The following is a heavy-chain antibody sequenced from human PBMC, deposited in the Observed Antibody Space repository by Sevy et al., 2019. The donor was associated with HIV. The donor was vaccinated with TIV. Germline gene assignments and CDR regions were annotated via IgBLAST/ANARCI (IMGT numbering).Heavy chain of an antibody. Sequence: GESLKISCKGSGYSFTSYWIGWVRQIPGKGLEWMGIIYPGDSDTRYSPSFQGQVTISADKSISTAYLQWSSLKASDTAMYYCARTGGGGYCSGGSCSPGWFDPWGQGTLVTVSS. V-gene: IGHV5-51*01. J-gene: IGHJ5*02. CDR1: GYSFTSYW. D-gene: IGHD2-15*01. CDR2: IYPGDSDT. CDR3: ARTGGGGYCSGGSCSPGWFDP.